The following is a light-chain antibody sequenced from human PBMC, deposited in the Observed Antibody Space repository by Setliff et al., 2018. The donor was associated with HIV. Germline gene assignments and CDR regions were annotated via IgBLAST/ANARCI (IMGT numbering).Light chain of an antibody. J-gene: IGKJ4*01. V-gene: IGKV1-5*03. Sequence: DIQMTQSPATLSASVGDRVTITCRASQSINDWLAWYQQKPGKAPKLLISKASSLESGVPSRFSGSGSDTEFTLTISNLQPDDLGTYYCQQYNSYRLTFGGGTKWIS. CDR1: QSINDW. CDR2: KAS. CDR3: QQYNSYRLT.